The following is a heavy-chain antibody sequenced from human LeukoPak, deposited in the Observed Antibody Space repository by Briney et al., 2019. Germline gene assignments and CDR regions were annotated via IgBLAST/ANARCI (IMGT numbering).Heavy chain of an antibody. CDR1: GFTFSSYE. CDR2: ISSSGSTI. CDR3: AREFLWFGDRLSY. V-gene: IGHV3-48*03. J-gene: IGHJ4*02. D-gene: IGHD3-10*01. Sequence: GGSLRLSCAASGFTFSSYEMNWVRQAPGKGLEWVSYISSSGSTIYYADSVKGRFTISRDNAKNSLYLQMNSLRAEDTAVYHCAREFLWFGDRLSYWGQGTLVTVSA.